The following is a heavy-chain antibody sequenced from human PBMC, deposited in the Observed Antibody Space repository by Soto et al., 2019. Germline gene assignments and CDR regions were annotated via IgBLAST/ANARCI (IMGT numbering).Heavy chain of an antibody. CDR1: GFSLSTSGVG. J-gene: IGHJ4*02. CDR3: APQTDIAVASYYFDY. D-gene: IGHD6-19*01. Sequence: QITLKESGPTLVKPTQTLTLTCTFSGFSLSTSGVGVGWIRQPPGKALEWLALIYWNDDKRYSPYLKSRLTITKDTSKDQVVLTMTNMDPVDTATYYCAPQTDIAVASYYFDYWGQGTLVTVSS. V-gene: IGHV2-5*01. CDR2: IYWNDDK.